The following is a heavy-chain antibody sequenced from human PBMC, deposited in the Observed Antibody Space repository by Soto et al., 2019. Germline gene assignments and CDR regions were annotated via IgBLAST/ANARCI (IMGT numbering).Heavy chain of an antibody. CDR3: AKDHEQWLASLDY. CDR2: ISGSGGST. D-gene: IGHD6-19*01. V-gene: IGHV3-23*01. Sequence: EVQLLESGGGLVQPGGSLRLSCAASGFTFSSYAMSWVRQAPGKGLEWVSAISGSGGSTYYADSVKGRFTISRDNSKNPLYLQMNSLRAEDTAVYYCAKDHEQWLASLDYWGQGTLVTVSS. J-gene: IGHJ4*02. CDR1: GFTFSSYA.